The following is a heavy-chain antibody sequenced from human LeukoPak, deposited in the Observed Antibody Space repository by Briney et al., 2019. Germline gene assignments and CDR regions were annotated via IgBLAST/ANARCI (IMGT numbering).Heavy chain of an antibody. D-gene: IGHD2-8*01. CDR1: GFTFSSYE. V-gene: IGHV3-48*03. CDR3: AGENGPFDY. J-gene: IGHJ4*02. Sequence: PGGSLRLSCAASGFTFSSYEMTWVRQAPGKGLEWVSYISHSGSTIYYADSVKGRFTISRDNAKNSLYLQMNSLRAEDTAVYYCAGENGPFDYWGQGTLVTVSS. CDR2: ISHSGSTI.